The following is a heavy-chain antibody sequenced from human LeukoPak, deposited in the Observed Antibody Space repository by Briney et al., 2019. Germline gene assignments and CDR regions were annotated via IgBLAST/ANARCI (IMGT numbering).Heavy chain of an antibody. CDR2: IYTSGST. Sequence: PSETLSLTCTVSGGSISSGSYYWSWIRQPAGKGLEWIGRIYTSGSTNYNPSLKSRVTISVDTSKNQFSLKLSSVTAADTAVYYCARHGDPGPPGYSSSWGFDYWGQGTLVTVSS. CDR1: GGSISSGSYY. CDR3: ARHGDPGPPGYSSSWGFDY. D-gene: IGHD6-13*01. J-gene: IGHJ4*02. V-gene: IGHV4-61*02.